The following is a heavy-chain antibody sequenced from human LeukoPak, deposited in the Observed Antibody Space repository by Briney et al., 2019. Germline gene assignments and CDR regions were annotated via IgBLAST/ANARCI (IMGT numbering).Heavy chain of an antibody. CDR3: ATQAGYSGSYNIDY. CDR2: INHSGST. D-gene: IGHD1-26*01. Sequence: KPSETLSLTCAVYGGSFSGYYWSWIRQPPGKGLEWIGEINHSGSTNYNPSLKSRVTISVDMSKNQFSLKLSSVTAADTAVYYCATQAGYSGSYNIDYWGQGTLVTVSS. V-gene: IGHV4-34*01. CDR1: GGSFSGYY. J-gene: IGHJ4*02.